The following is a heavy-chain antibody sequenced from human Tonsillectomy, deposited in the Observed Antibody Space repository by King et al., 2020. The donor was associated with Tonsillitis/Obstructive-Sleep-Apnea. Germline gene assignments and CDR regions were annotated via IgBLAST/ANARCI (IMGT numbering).Heavy chain of an antibody. CDR1: GYTFTSYY. CDR3: ERNYDSSGYYYYFDY. CDR2: INPSGGST. Sequence: VQLVQSGAEVKKPGASVKVSCKASGYTFTSYYMHWVRQAPGQGLEWMGIINPSGGSTSYAQKFQGRVTMTRDTSTSTVYMELSSLRSEDTAVYYCERNYDSSGYYYYFDYWGQGTLVTVSS. J-gene: IGHJ4*02. D-gene: IGHD3-22*01. V-gene: IGHV1-46*01.